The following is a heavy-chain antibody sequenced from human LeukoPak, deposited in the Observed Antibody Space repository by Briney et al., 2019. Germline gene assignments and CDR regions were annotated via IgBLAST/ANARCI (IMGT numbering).Heavy chain of an antibody. Sequence: PSETLSLTCTVSGGSISSYYWSWIRQPPGKGLEWIGYIYYSGSTNYNPSLKSRVTISVDTSKNQFSLKLSSVTAADTAVYYCAGLRPWELSFDYWGQGTLVTVSS. CDR2: IYYSGST. CDR3: AGLRPWELSFDY. D-gene: IGHD1-26*01. J-gene: IGHJ4*02. V-gene: IGHV4-59*08. CDR1: GGSISSYY.